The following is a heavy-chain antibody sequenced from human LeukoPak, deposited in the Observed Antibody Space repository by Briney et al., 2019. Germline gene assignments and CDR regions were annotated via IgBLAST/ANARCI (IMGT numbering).Heavy chain of an antibody. J-gene: IGHJ4*02. D-gene: IGHD3-10*01. CDR3: ARPPYGSGSYYPFDY. V-gene: IGHV3-21*01. Sequence: GGTLRLSCAASGFTFSTYDMSWVRQAPGKGLEWVSSISSSSSYIYYADSVKGRFTISRDNAKNSLYLQMNSLRAEDTAVYYCARPPYGSGSYYPFDYWGQGTLVTVSS. CDR1: GFTFSTYD. CDR2: ISSSSSYI.